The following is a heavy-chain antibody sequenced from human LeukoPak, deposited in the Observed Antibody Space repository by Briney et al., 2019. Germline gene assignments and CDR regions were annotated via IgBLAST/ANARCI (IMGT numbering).Heavy chain of an antibody. V-gene: IGHV4-34*01. CDR2: IYYSGST. CDR1: GGSFSGYY. J-gene: IGHJ4*02. CDR3: ARLSSGWYGGHFDY. Sequence: SETLSLTCAVYGGSFSGYYWSWIRQPPGKGLEWIGSIYYSGSTYYNPSLKSRVTISVDTSKNQFSLKLSSVTAADTAVYYCARLSSGWYGGHFDYWGQGTLVTVSS. D-gene: IGHD6-19*01.